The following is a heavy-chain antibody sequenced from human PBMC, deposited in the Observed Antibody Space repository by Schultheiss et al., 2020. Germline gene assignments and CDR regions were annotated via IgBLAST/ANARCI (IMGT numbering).Heavy chain of an antibody. CDR3: ARDDSIAARYYYYGMDV. CDR1: GGSISSGGYY. J-gene: IGHJ6*02. V-gene: IGHV4-31*03. Sequence: SETLSLTCTVSGGSISSGGYYWSWIRQHPGKGLEWIGYIYYSGSTYYNPSLKSRVTISVDTSKNQFSLKLSSVTAADTAVYYCARDDSIAARYYYYGMDVWGEGTTVIV. CDR2: IYYSGST. D-gene: IGHD6-6*01.